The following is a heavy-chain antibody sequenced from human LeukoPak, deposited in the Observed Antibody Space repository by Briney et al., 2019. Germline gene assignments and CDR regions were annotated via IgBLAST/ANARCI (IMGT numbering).Heavy chain of an antibody. V-gene: IGHV3-23*01. CDR1: GFTSSSYG. J-gene: IGHJ4*02. D-gene: IGHD3-9*01. Sequence: PGGSLRPSCAASGFTSSSYGMSWVRQPPGKGLEWGSAISCSGGSTYYADSVKGRFTISRDNSKNTLYLQMNSLRAEDTAVYYCAKGGYFDWLLPLDYWGQGTLVTVSS. CDR2: ISCSGGST. CDR3: AKGGYFDWLLPLDY.